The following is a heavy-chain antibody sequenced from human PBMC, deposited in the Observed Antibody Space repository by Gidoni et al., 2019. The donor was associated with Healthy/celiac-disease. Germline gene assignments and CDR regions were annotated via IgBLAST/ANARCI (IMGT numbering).Heavy chain of an antibody. D-gene: IGHD2-15*01. CDR1: GFTFSRYS. J-gene: IGHJ4*02. V-gene: IGHV3-48*01. CDR2: ISSSSSTI. CDR3: ARDRRCSGGSCYSGFDY. Sequence: EVQLVESGGGLVQPGGSLRLSCAASGFTFSRYSMNWVRQAPGKGLEWVSYISSSSSTIYYADSVKGRFTISRDNAKNSLYLQMNSLRAEDTAVYYCARDRRCSGGSCYSGFDYWGQGTLVTVSS.